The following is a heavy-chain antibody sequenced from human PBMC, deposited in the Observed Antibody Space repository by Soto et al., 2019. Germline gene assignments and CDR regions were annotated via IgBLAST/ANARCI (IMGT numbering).Heavy chain of an antibody. J-gene: IGHJ6*02. V-gene: IGHV5-51*01. CDR2: TYPGDSDT. Sequence: GESLKISCKGSGYSFTSYWLGWVRQIAGKGLEWVGLTYPGDSDTRYSPSFQGQVTISADKSISTAYLQWSSLKASDTAMYYCALRIAAAGITYYGMDVWAQGTTVTVSS. CDR3: ALRIAAAGITYYGMDV. D-gene: IGHD6-13*01. CDR1: GYSFTSYW.